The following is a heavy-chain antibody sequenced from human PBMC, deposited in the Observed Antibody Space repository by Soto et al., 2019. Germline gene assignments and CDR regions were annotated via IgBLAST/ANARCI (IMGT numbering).Heavy chain of an antibody. J-gene: IGHJ6*02. V-gene: IGHV3-23*01. CDR2: ISGSGGST. Sequence: GGSLRLSCAASGFTFSSYAMSWVRQAPGKGLEWVSAISGSGGSTYYADPVKGRFTISRDNSKNTLYLQMNSLRAEDTAVYYCAKAVVVTASRAVYGMDVWAKGPRSPSP. D-gene: IGHD2-21*02. CDR1: GFTFSSYA. CDR3: AKAVVVTASRAVYGMDV.